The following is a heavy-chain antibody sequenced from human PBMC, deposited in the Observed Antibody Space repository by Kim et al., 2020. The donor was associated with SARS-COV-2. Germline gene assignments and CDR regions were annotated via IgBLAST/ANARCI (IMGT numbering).Heavy chain of an antibody. V-gene: IGHV4-4*07. Sequence: CPSGRTNYNPSLQSRVTMSVDMSKNQFSLKLSSVTAADTAVYYCASALGHWGQGTLVTVSS. D-gene: IGHD3-16*02. J-gene: IGHJ4*02. CDR3: ASALGH. CDR2: CPSGRT.